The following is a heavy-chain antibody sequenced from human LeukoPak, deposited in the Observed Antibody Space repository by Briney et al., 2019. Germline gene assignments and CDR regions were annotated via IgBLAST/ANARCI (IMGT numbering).Heavy chain of an antibody. CDR3: ARGTMVRGVIIDYYYYGMDV. CDR2: IIPILGIA. Sequence: ASVKVSCKASGGTFSSYAISWVRQAPGQGLEWMGRIIPILGIANYAQKFQGRVTITADKSTSIAYMELSSLRSDDTAVYYCARGTMVRGVIIDYYYYGMDVWGQGTTVTVSS. CDR1: GGTFSSYA. J-gene: IGHJ6*02. V-gene: IGHV1-69*04. D-gene: IGHD3-10*01.